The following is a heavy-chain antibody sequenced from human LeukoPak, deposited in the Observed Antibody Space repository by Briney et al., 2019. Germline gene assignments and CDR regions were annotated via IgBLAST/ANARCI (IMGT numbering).Heavy chain of an antibody. Sequence: KPSETLSLTCTVSGGSISSYYWSWIRQPAGKGLEWIGRIYTSGSTNYNPSLKSRVTMSVDTSKNQFSLKLSSVTAADTAVYYCARDKMVRGEGYYGMDVCGQGTTVTVSS. CDR1: GGSISSYY. V-gene: IGHV4-4*07. D-gene: IGHD3-10*01. J-gene: IGHJ6*02. CDR2: IYTSGST. CDR3: ARDKMVRGEGYYGMDV.